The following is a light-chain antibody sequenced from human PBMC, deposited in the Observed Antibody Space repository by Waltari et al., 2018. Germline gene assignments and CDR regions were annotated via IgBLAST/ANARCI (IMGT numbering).Light chain of an antibody. CDR3: QVWEDSSDHPGV. V-gene: IGLV3-21*02. Sequence: YGLTQPPSVSVAPGETASISCGGNDIGRQPVHWDQQKPGQAPVLVVDDETDRPSGIPERFSGSNSGNTATLTITRVEAGDEADYYCQVWEDSSDHPGVFGGGTKLTVL. J-gene: IGLJ3*02. CDR2: DET. CDR1: DIGRQP.